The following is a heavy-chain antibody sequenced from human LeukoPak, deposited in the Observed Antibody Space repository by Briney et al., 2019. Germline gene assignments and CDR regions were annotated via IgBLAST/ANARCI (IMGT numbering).Heavy chain of an antibody. CDR1: GGSVSSGSYY. J-gene: IGHJ6*02. Sequence: SETLSLTCTVSGGSVSSGSYYWSWMRQPPGKGVEWIGYIYYSGSTNYNPSLKSRVNISVDTSKNQFSLKLSSVTAADTAVYYSARDQGSDIVATIDYYGMDVWGQGTTVTVSS. V-gene: IGHV4-61*01. CDR2: IYYSGST. D-gene: IGHD5-12*01. CDR3: ARDQGSDIVATIDYYGMDV.